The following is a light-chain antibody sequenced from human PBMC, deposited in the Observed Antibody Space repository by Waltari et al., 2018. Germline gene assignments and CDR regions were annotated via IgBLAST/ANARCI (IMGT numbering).Light chain of an antibody. CDR3: QQYLSSPLT. V-gene: IGKV4-1*01. CDR1: QSVLSNYGKNY. J-gene: IGKJ4*01. CDR2: WES. Sequence: DIVMTQSPDSLAVSLGERPTINCQSSQSVLSNYGKNYLAWYQQKPGQPPKLLTYWESTREFGVPERFSGSGSGTDFTLTISSLQAEDVAVYHCQQYLSSPLTFGGGTKVEIK.